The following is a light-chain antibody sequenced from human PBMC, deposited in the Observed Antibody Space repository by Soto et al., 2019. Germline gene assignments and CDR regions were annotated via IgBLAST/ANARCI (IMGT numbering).Light chain of an antibody. V-gene: IGLV2-8*01. CDR2: EVT. CDR1: SSDVGGYDF. CDR3: ASYAGNNTYV. J-gene: IGLJ1*01. Sequence: QSALTQPPSASGSPGQSVTISCTGTSSDVGGYDFVSWYQQHPGRAPKLMIYEVTKRPSGVPDRFSGSKSGNTASLTVSGLQAEDEADYYCASYAGNNTYVFGTGTKVTVL.